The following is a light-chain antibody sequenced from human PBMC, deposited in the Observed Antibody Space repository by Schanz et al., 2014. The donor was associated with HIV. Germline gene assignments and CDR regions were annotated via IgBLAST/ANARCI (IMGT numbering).Light chain of an antibody. J-gene: IGLJ3*02. V-gene: IGLV2-8*01. CDR3: SSYAGSNNFWV. Sequence: QSALTQPPSASGSPGQSVTISCTGTSSDVGGYNYVSWYQQHPGKAPKIMIYEVSKRPSGVPDRFSGSKSGNTASLTVSGXXXXDEDDYSCSSYAGSNNFWVFGGGTKLTVL. CDR2: EVS. CDR1: SSDVGGYNY.